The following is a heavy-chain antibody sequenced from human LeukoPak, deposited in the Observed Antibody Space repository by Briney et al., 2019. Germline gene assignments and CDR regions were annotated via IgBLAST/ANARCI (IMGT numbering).Heavy chain of an antibody. CDR1: GGSISSGSYQ. D-gene: IGHD5-18*01. CDR3: AGTAMPKGPSCFDY. J-gene: IGHJ4*02. CDR2: FYTSGST. V-gene: IGHV4-61*02. Sequence: SQTLSLTCTVSGGSISSGSYQWSWIPQPAGRGLEWIGRFYTSGSTNYNPSLKNRFTISVDTSKNQSSLTLSSVPAADTAVYYCAGTAMPKGPSCFDYWGQGTLVTVSS.